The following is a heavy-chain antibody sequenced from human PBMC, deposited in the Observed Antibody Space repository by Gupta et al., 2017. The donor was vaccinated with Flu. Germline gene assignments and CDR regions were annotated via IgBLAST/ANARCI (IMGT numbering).Heavy chain of an antibody. CDR3: ATGPVDRVIDTYFDGGDV. Sequence: EVQLVESGGGLVQPGGSLRLSCAASGFTFIANALTWVRQAPGKGLEWVSAINGRDETAYYADSVKGRFTVSRDESKKTVYLQMSSRSAEDTAVYYWATGPVDRVIDTYFDGGDVWGQGTTVTV. V-gene: IGHV3-23*04. D-gene: IGHD5-12*01. J-gene: IGHJ6*02. CDR1: GFTFIANA. CDR2: INGRDETA.